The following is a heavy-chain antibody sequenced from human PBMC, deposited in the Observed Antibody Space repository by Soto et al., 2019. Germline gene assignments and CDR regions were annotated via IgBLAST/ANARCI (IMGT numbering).Heavy chain of an antibody. CDR3: QRYLDWYYFDY. Sequence: PGGSLRLSCAASGFTFSTYSMNWVRQAPGKGLEWVSYISSSSSTIFYTDSVKGRFTVSRDNAKNSLYLQMNSLRAEDTAVYYCQRYLDWYYFDYWGQGT. J-gene: IGHJ4*02. CDR1: GFTFSTYS. V-gene: IGHV3-48*01. CDR2: ISSSSSTI. D-gene: IGHD3-9*01.